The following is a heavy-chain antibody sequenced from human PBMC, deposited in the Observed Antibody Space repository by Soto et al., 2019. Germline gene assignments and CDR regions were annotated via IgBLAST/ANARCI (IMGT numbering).Heavy chain of an antibody. Sequence: PSETLSLTCTVSGGSVSSGSYYWSWIRQPPGKGLEWIGYIYYSGSTNYNPSLKSRVTISVDTSKNQFSLKLSSVTAADTAVYYCARDPYYYYSSGSLGYWGQGTLVTVSS. V-gene: IGHV4-61*01. D-gene: IGHD3-22*01. CDR3: ARDPYYYYSSGSLGY. CDR1: GGSVSSGSYY. CDR2: IYYSGST. J-gene: IGHJ4*02.